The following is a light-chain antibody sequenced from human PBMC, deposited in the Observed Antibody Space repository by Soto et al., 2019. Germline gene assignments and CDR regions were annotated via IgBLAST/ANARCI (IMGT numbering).Light chain of an antibody. CDR3: QHYNSYSEA. CDR1: QTISIW. V-gene: IGKV1-5*01. Sequence: DIQMTQSPSTLSASVGDRVTITCRARQTISIWLAWYQQKPGKAPKLLIYDASILESGVPSRFSGSGSGTEFTLTISSLQPDDFATYYCQHYNSYSEAFGQGTTGDIK. J-gene: IGKJ1*01. CDR2: DAS.